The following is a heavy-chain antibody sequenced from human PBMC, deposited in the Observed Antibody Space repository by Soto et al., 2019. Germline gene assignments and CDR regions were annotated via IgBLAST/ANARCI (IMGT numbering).Heavy chain of an antibody. D-gene: IGHD4-17*01. CDR1: GYTFTSYY. Sequence: ASVKVSCKASGYTFTSYYMHWVRQAPGQGLEWMGIINPSGGRTSYAQKLQGRVTMTRDTSTSTVYMELSSLRSEDTAVYYCDSDPYFRDNDYGDYVSVFYYYMDVWGKGTTVTVSS. V-gene: IGHV1-46*03. J-gene: IGHJ6*03. CDR2: INPSGGRT. CDR3: DSDPYFRDNDYGDYVSVFYYYMDV.